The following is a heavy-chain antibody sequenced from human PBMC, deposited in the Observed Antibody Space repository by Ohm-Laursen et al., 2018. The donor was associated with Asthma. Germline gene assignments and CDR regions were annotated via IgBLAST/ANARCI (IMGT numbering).Heavy chain of an antibody. Sequence: SLRLSCAASGFTFSNYAMHWVRQAPGKGLEWVADISFDGSNTYYAGSVKGRFTISRDNSQNTLYLQMNSLRAEDTAVYYCARDVYRSSGTYFDYWGQGTLVTVSS. V-gene: IGHV3-30-3*01. J-gene: IGHJ4*02. D-gene: IGHD6-6*01. CDR2: ISFDGSNT. CDR3: ARDVYRSSGTYFDY. CDR1: GFTFSNYA.